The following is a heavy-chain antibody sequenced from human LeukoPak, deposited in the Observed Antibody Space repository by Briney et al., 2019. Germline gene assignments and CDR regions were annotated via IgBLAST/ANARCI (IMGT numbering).Heavy chain of an antibody. Sequence: GASVKVSCKASGYTFTSYGISWVRQAPGQGLEWMGWISAYNGNTNYAQKLQGRVTMTTDTSTSTAYMELRSLRSDDTAVYYCACDLGYCSSTSCSTGGYWGQGTLVTVSS. CDR3: ACDLGYCSSTSCSTGGY. CDR2: ISAYNGNT. CDR1: GYTFTSYG. J-gene: IGHJ4*02. D-gene: IGHD2-2*01. V-gene: IGHV1-18*01.